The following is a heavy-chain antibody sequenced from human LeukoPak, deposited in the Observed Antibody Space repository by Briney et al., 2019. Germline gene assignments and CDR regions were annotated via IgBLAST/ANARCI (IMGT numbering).Heavy chain of an antibody. CDR3: ARSSRITMIRSPDAFDI. J-gene: IGHJ3*02. CDR1: GGSISSYY. Sequence: PSETLSLTCTVSGGSISSYYWSWIRQPAGKGLEGIGRIYTSGSTNYNPSLKSRVTMSVDTSKNQFSLKLSSVTAADTAVYYCARSSRITMIRSPDAFDIWGQGTMVTVSS. V-gene: IGHV4-4*07. CDR2: IYTSGST. D-gene: IGHD3-22*01.